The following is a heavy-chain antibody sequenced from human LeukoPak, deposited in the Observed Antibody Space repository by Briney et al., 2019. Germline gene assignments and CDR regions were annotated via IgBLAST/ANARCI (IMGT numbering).Heavy chain of an antibody. CDR2: MKPNSGNT. Sequence: ASVKVSCKASGYTFTNYDINWVRQATGQGLEWMGYMKPNSGNTGYAQKFQGRVTMTRDTSISTAYMDLSSLTSEDTAVYYCARDPGPYYYDSSSYSVFDYWGQGTLVTVSS. V-gene: IGHV1-8*01. CDR3: ARDPGPYYYDSSSYSVFDY. J-gene: IGHJ4*02. D-gene: IGHD3-22*01. CDR1: GYTFTNYD.